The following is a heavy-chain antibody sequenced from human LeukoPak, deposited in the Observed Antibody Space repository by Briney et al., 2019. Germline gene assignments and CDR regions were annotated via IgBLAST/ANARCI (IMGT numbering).Heavy chain of an antibody. CDR3: ARGGNWNDDGAYYFDY. J-gene: IGHJ4*02. CDR2: ISGSGGST. D-gene: IGHD1-1*01. Sequence: GGSLRLSCAASGFTFSSYGMSWVRQAPGKGLEWVSAISGSGGSTYYADSVKGRFTISRDNSKNTLYLQMNSLRAEDTAVYYCARGGNWNDDGAYYFDYWGQGTLVTVSS. CDR1: GFTFSSYG. V-gene: IGHV3-23*01.